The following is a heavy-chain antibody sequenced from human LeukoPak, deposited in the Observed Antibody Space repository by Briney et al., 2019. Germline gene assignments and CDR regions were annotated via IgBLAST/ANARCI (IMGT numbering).Heavy chain of an antibody. Sequence: ASVKVSCKASGYTFTSYDINWVRQATGQGLEWMGWMNPNSGNTGYAQKFQGRVTITRNTSISTAYMELSSLRSEDTAVYYCARGHSIVLMGYMDVWGKGTTVTVSS. CDR1: GYTFTSYD. CDR2: MNPNSGNT. V-gene: IGHV1-8*03. CDR3: ARGHSIVLMGYMDV. D-gene: IGHD2-8*01. J-gene: IGHJ6*03.